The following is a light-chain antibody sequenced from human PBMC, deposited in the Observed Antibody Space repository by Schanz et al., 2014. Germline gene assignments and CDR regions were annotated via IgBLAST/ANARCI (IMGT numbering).Light chain of an antibody. CDR2: DVS. CDR1: SSDVGGYNY. Sequence: QSALTQPASVSGSPGQSITISCTGTSSDVGGYNYVSWYQQRPGKAPKLMIYDVSDRPSGVSNRFSGSKSGNTASLTVSGLQAEDEADYYCSSYAGSNFVVFGGGTKLTVL. CDR3: SSYAGSNFVV. V-gene: IGLV2-14*01. J-gene: IGLJ2*01.